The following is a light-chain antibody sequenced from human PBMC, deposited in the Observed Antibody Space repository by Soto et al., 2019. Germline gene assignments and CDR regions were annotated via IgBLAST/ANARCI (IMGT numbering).Light chain of an antibody. CDR2: LGS. CDR1: QSLLHSNGYNY. J-gene: IGKJ4*01. Sequence: DIVMTQSPLSLPVTPGEPASISCRSSQSLLHSNGYNYLDWYLQKPGQSPQLLIYLGSNRATGVPGRFSSSGSVTDFTLKISRVEVEDVGVYYCMQALQTPLTFGGGAKVEIK. V-gene: IGKV2-28*01. CDR3: MQALQTPLT.